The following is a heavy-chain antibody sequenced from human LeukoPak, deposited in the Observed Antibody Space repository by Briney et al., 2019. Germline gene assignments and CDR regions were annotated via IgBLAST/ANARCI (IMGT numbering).Heavy chain of an antibody. V-gene: IGHV1-24*01. D-gene: IGHD6-13*01. Sequence: ASVKVSCKASGGTFSSYAISWVRQAPGKGLEWMGGFDPEDGETIYAQKFQGRVTMTEDTSTDTAYMELSSLRSEDTAVYYCATSGLAAAEGFDPWGQGTLVTVSS. CDR1: GGTFSSYA. J-gene: IGHJ5*02. CDR2: FDPEDGET. CDR3: ATSGLAAAEGFDP.